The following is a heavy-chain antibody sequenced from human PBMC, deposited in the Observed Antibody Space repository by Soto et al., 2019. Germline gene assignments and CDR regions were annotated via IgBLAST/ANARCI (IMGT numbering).Heavy chain of an antibody. J-gene: IGHJ4*02. Sequence: GGSLRLSCAASGFTFDTYWMHWVRQDPGKGLVWVSGISSDGSSTNYADSVKGRFTISRDNAKNTLYLQMKSLRAEDTAVYYCARTYYYDTSGYHATFDSWGQGTLVTVS. CDR2: ISSDGSST. D-gene: IGHD3-22*01. V-gene: IGHV3-74*01. CDR3: ARTYYYDTSGYHATFDS. CDR1: GFTFDTYW.